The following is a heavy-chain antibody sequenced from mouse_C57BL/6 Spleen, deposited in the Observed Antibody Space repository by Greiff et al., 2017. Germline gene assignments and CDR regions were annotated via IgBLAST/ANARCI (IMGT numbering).Heavy chain of an antibody. D-gene: IGHD1-1*01. J-gene: IGHJ2*01. CDR2: ISYDGSN. V-gene: IGHV3-6*01. CDR3: ARVGHYGSPFDY. Sequence: EVQLVESGPGLVKPSQSLSLTCSVTGYSITSGYYWNWIRQFPGNKLEWMGYISYDGSNNYNPSLKNRISITRDTSKNQFFLKLNSVTTEDTATYYCARVGHYGSPFDYWGQGTTLTVSS. CDR1: GYSITSGYY.